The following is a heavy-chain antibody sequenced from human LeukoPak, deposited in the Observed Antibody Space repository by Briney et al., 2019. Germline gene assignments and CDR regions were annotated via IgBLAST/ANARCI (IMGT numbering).Heavy chain of an antibody. J-gene: IGHJ5*02. CDR2: INPKNGGS. D-gene: IGHD3-16*01. CDR1: GYTFTDYY. V-gene: IGHV1-2*02. CDR3: ARAYEYGWFDP. Sequence: GASVKVSCTASGYTFTDYYLHWVRQAPGQGLEWMGWINPKNGGSTYAQKFQGRVTMTWDTSISTAYMELSRLSSDDTALYYCARAYEYGWFDPWGQGALVTVSS.